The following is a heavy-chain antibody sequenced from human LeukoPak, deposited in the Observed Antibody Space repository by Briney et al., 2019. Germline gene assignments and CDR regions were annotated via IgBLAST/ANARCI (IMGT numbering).Heavy chain of an antibody. CDR2: ISGSGGST. CDR3: AKDLWVDGYNPNWFDP. Sequence: GGSLRLSCAASGFTFSSYAMSWVRQAPGKGLEWVSAISGSGGSTYYADSVKGRFTISRDNSKNTLYLQMNSLRAEDTAVHYCAKDLWVDGYNPNWFDPWGQGTLVTVSS. CDR1: GFTFSSYA. J-gene: IGHJ5*02. D-gene: IGHD5-12*01. V-gene: IGHV3-23*01.